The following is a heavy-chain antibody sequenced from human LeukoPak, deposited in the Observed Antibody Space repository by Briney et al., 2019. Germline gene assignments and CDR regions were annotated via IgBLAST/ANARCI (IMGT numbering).Heavy chain of an antibody. J-gene: IGHJ4*02. CDR2: ITSSGDSV. CDR3: ARGLPTYYFDY. Sequence: GGSLRLSCAASGLTFSDHYMTWIRQAPGKGPEWVSYITSSGDSVSYADSVKGRFTISRDNAKNSLYLQMNSLRAEDTAVYYCARGLPTYYFDYWGQGTLVTVSS. V-gene: IGHV3-11*04. D-gene: IGHD3-16*01. CDR1: GLTFSDHY.